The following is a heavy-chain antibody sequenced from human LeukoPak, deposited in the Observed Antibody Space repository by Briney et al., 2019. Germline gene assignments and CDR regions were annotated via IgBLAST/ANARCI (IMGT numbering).Heavy chain of an antibody. CDR3: THESQFAWLFFFFDF. CDR2: IKSKRGGGTT. J-gene: IGHJ4*02. D-gene: IGHD3-9*01. Sequence: GGSLRLSCAVSGLKFSDAWMSWVRQAPGKGLEWVGRIKSKRGGGTTEFAAPVNGRFTISRDDSKNMVYLEMNSLKTEDTAVYYCTHESQFAWLFFFFDFWGQGTRVTVS. V-gene: IGHV3-15*01. CDR1: GLKFSDAW.